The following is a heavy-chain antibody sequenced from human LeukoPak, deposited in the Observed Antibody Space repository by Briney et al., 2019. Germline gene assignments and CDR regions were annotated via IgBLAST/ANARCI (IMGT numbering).Heavy chain of an antibody. Sequence: ASVKVSCKASGGTFSSYAISWVRQAPGQGLEWMGGIIPIFGTANYAQKFQGRVTITADESTSTAYMELSSLRSEDTAVYYCASRSGGIAAAGAHFDYWGQGTLVTVSS. D-gene: IGHD6-13*01. CDR3: ASRSGGIAAAGAHFDY. V-gene: IGHV1-69*13. J-gene: IGHJ4*02. CDR1: GGTFSSYA. CDR2: IIPIFGTA.